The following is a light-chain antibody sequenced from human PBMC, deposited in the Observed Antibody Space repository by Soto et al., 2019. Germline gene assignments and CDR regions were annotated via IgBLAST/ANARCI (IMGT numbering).Light chain of an antibody. V-gene: IGLV2-18*02. Sequence: QSVLTQPPSVSGSPGQSVASSCTGTSSAVGSYIRVSWYQLPPGEAPTLMIYEVSNRPSGAPARFSGSKPGNTAALTISGLQAEDEADYYYNSYTGSSTYVFGTGTKVTVL. CDR3: NSYTGSSTYV. J-gene: IGLJ1*01. CDR1: SSAVGSYIR. CDR2: EVS.